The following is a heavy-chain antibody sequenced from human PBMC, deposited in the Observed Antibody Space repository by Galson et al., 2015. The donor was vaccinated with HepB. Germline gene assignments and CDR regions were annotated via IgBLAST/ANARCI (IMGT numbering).Heavy chain of an antibody. J-gene: IGHJ5*02. CDR3: VRGDCISTRCYPDWLDP. D-gene: IGHD2-2*01. CDR2: ISGNGGST. CDR1: GFTFRSYV. V-gene: IGHV3-64D*06. Sequence: SLRLSCEGSGFTFRSYVMYWVRQAPGKGLEFVSAISGNGGSTYYAESVKGRFTISRDNSKSTLYLQMSSLRADDTAVYYCVRGDCISTRCYPDWLDPWGQGTLVTVSS.